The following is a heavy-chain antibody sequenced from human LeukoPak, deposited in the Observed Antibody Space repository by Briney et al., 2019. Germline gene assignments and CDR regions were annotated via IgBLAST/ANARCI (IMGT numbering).Heavy chain of an antibody. V-gene: IGHV1-8*01. CDR3: ARGRSYYCSSTSCSNFDY. CDR1: GYTFTSYD. D-gene: IGHD2-2*01. J-gene: IGHJ4*02. Sequence: ASVKVSCKASGYTFTSYDINWVRQATGQGLEWMGWMNPNSGNTGYAQKFQGRVTMTRNTSMSTAYMELSSLRSEDTAVYYCARGRSYYCSSTSCSNFDYWGQGTLVTVSS. CDR2: MNPNSGNT.